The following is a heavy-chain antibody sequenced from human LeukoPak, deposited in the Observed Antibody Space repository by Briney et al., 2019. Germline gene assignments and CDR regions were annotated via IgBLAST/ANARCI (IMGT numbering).Heavy chain of an antibody. CDR2: IKSKTDGGTT. V-gene: IGHV3-15*01. CDR3: TTEKTYYYDSSGYYYVPWDY. J-gene: IGHJ4*02. D-gene: IGHD3-22*01. Sequence: GGSLRLSCAASGFTFSNAWMSRVRQAPGKGLEWVGRIKSKTDGGTTDYAAPVKGRFTISRGDSKNTLYLQMNSLKTEDTAVYYCTTEKTYYYDSSGYYYVPWDYWGQGTLVTVSS. CDR1: GFTFSNAW.